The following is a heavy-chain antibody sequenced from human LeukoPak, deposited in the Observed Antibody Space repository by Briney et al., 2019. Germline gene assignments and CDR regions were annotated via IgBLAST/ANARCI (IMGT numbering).Heavy chain of an antibody. CDR2: IYNGDGNT. CDR1: GFTYSSYE. V-gene: IGHV3-48*03. J-gene: IGHJ4*02. CDR3: ARAAVAAWTFYFDY. Sequence: PGGSLRLSCAASGFTYSSYEMNGVRQAPGKGLEWVSVIYNGDGNTYYADSVKGRFSISRDNSRNTAYLQMNSLRDEDTAVYYCARAAVAAWTFYFDYWVQGTLVSVCS. D-gene: IGHD6-25*01.